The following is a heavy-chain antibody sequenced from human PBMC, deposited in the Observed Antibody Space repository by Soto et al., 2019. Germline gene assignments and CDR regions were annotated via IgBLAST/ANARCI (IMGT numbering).Heavy chain of an antibody. Sequence: GGSLRLSCAASGFTFSSYAMSWVRQAPGKGLEWVSAISGSGGSTYYADSVKGRFTISRDNSKNTLYLQMNSLRAEDTAVYYCAKVLEMAKVGATAGIDYWGQGTLVTVSS. CDR1: GFTFSSYA. D-gene: IGHD1-26*01. CDR2: ISGSGGST. V-gene: IGHV3-23*01. J-gene: IGHJ4*02. CDR3: AKVLEMAKVGATAGIDY.